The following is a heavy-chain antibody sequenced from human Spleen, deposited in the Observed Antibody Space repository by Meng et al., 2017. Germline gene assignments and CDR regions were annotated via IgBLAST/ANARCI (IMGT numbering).Heavy chain of an antibody. CDR1: GASISSDNW. J-gene: IGHJ4*02. D-gene: IGHD2-21*01. Sequence: VQLQESGPGLVRPSWTLSLPCAGSGASISSDNWWSWVRQPPGKGLEWIGEIYHSGSTNYNPSLKSRITISVDKPKNQFSLTLSSVTAADTAVYYCTKNDFYCLGYWGQGTLVTVSS. CDR2: IYHSGST. CDR3: TKNDFYCLGY. V-gene: IGHV4-4*02.